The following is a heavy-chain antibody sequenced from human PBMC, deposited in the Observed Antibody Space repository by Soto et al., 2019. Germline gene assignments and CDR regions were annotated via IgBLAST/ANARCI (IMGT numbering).Heavy chain of an antibody. D-gene: IGHD3-3*01. Sequence: EVQLVESGGGLVKPGGSLRLSCAASGFTFSNAWMSWVRQAPGKGLEWVGRIKSKTDGGTTDYAAPVKGRFTISREDSKNTLYLQMNSLKTEDTAVYYCTTQYYDFWSGYVDVWGKGTTVTVSS. CDR3: TTQYYDFWSGYVDV. V-gene: IGHV3-15*01. CDR1: GFTFSNAW. J-gene: IGHJ6*03. CDR2: IKSKTDGGTT.